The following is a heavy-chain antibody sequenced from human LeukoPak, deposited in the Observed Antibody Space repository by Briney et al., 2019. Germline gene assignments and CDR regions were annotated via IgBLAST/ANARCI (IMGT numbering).Heavy chain of an antibody. CDR2: ISAYTGKT. Sequence: ASVKVSCKASGYTFTNYGITWVRQASGQGIEWMGWISAYTGKTNSAQKLQGRVTMTTDTSTSTGYMELRSLRSDDTAVYYCARGDGYRSGGSCMIFDYWGQGTLVTVSS. CDR3: ARGDGYRSGGSCMIFDY. D-gene: IGHD2-15*01. J-gene: IGHJ4*02. V-gene: IGHV1-18*01. CDR1: GYTFTNYG.